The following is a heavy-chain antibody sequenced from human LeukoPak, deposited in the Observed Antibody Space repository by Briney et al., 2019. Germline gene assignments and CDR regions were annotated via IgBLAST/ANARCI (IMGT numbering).Heavy chain of an antibody. CDR1: GYSISSSYY. CDR3: ARAGTIFGVVNNWFDP. Sequence: KPSETLSLTCAVSGYSISSSYYWGWIRQPPGKGLEWIGSIYHSGSTYYNPSLKSRVAVSLDTSKNQFSLKLSSVTAADTAVYYCARAGTIFGVVNNWFDPWGQGTLVTVSS. D-gene: IGHD3-3*01. J-gene: IGHJ5*02. CDR2: IYHSGST. V-gene: IGHV4-38-2*01.